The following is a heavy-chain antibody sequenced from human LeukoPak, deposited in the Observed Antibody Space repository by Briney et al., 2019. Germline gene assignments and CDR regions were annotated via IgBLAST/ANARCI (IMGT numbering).Heavy chain of an antibody. CDR3: ARMYIKWGRYLQH. V-gene: IGHV4-38-2*02. D-gene: IGHD1-26*01. Sequence: MTSETLSLTCTVSGYSISSGYYWGWIRQPPGKGLEWIGEINHSGSTNYNPSLKSRVTISVDTSKNQFSLKLSSVTAADTAVYYCARMYIKWGRYLQHWGQGTLVTVSS. CDR1: GYSISSGYY. J-gene: IGHJ1*01. CDR2: INHSGST.